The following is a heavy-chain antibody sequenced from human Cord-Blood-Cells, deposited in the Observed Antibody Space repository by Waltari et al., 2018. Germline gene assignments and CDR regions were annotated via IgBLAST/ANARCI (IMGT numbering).Heavy chain of an antibody. D-gene: IGHD7-27*01. CDR1: GYTFTCFA. Sequence: QVPLVQFGAELTKPRASVKDSCEASGYTFTCFAINWVRQATGQGLEWMGWMNPNSGNTGYAQKFQGRVTMTRNTSISTAYMELSSLRSEDTAVYYCARDNWGSGADYWGQGTLVTVSS. J-gene: IGHJ4*02. CDR2: MNPNSGNT. CDR3: ARDNWGSGADY. V-gene: IGHV1-8*01.